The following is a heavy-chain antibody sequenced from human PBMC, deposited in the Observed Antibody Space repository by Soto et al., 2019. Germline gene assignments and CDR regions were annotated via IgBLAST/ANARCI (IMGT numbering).Heavy chain of an antibody. CDR1: VFTFSDYY. CDR3: ARDSHITMVRGVIINAFDI. CDR2: ISSSSSYT. D-gene: IGHD3-10*01. V-gene: IGHV3-11*06. J-gene: IGHJ3*02. Sequence: PGGSLRLCCAASVFTFSDYYMSRIRQAPGKGLDWLSYISSSSSYTNYADSVKGRFTISRDNAKNSLYLQMNSLRAEDTAVYYCARDSHITMVRGVIINAFDIWGQGTMVTVSS.